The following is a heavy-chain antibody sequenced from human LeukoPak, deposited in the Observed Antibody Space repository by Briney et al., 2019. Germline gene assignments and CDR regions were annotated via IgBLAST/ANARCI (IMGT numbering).Heavy chain of an antibody. CDR1: GGSISSSNW. Sequence: PSGTLSLTCAVSGGSISSSNWWSWVRQPPGKGLEWIGEIYHSGSTNYNPSLKSRLTISVDKSKNQFSLKLSSVTAADTAVYYCARVDYYGSGSHDAFDIWGQGTMVTVSS. J-gene: IGHJ3*02. V-gene: IGHV4-4*02. CDR2: IYHSGST. D-gene: IGHD3-10*01. CDR3: ARVDYYGSGSHDAFDI.